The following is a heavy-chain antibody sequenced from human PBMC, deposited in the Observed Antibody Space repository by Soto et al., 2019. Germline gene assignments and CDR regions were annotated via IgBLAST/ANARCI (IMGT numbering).Heavy chain of an antibody. CDR2: ISSSSSYI. CDR1: GFTFSSYS. J-gene: IGHJ4*02. Sequence: EVQLVESGGGLVKPGGSLRLSCAASGFTFSSYSMNWVRQAPGKGLEWVSSISSSSSYIYYADSVKGRFTISRDNAKNSLYLQMNSLRAEDTAVYYCARSRRIAAAGKITYYFDYWSQGTLVTVSS. CDR3: ARSRRIAAAGKITYYFDY. V-gene: IGHV3-21*01. D-gene: IGHD6-13*01.